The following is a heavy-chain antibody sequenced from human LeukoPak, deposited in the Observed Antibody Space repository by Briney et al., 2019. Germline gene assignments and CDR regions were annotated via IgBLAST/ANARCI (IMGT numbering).Heavy chain of an antibody. V-gene: IGHV3-30-3*01. CDR2: ISYDGSNK. D-gene: IGHD6-13*01. CDR3: ARRADDSSWSYFDF. J-gene: IGHJ4*02. CDR1: GFTFSSYE. Sequence: GGSLRLSCAASGFTFSSYEMNWVRQAPGKGLEWVAVISYDGSNKYYADSMKGRFTISRDNSKNTLYLQMNSLRPEDTAVYYCARRADDSSWSYFDFWGQGTLATVSS.